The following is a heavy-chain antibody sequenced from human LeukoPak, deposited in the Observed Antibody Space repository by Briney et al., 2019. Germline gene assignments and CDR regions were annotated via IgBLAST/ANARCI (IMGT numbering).Heavy chain of an antibody. D-gene: IGHD3-16*01. Sequence: SETLSLTCTVSGGSISSYYWSWIRQPPGKGLEWIGYIYYSGSTNYDPSLKSRVTISVDTSKNQFSLKLSSVTAADTAVYYCAREVGGSFDYWGQGTLVTVSS. J-gene: IGHJ4*02. CDR2: IYYSGST. CDR1: GGSISSYY. V-gene: IGHV4-59*01. CDR3: AREVGGSFDY.